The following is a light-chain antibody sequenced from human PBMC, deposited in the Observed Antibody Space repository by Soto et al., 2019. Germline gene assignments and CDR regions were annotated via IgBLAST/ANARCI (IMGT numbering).Light chain of an antibody. CDR3: QQRYNWPPWT. J-gene: IGKJ1*01. CDR2: DAS. V-gene: IGKV3-11*01. Sequence: EIVLTQSPATLSLSPGERATLSCRASQSVSSYLAWYQQKPGQAPRLLIYDASNRATGIPARFSGSGSGTDFTLTISSLEPEDFVVYYCQQRYNWPPWTFGQGTKVEIK. CDR1: QSVSSY.